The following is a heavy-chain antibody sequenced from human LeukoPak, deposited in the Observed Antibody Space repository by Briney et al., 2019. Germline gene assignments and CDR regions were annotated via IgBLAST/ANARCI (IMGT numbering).Heavy chain of an antibody. CDR3: TRQQLDAFDI. V-gene: IGHV3-74*01. Sequence: GGSLRLSCAASGFTFSTYWMHCVRQAPGTGLVWVSRINSDGSSTTYADSVKGRFTISRDNAKNTLSPQMNSLRAEDTAVYYCTRQQLDAFDIWGPGTMVTVSS. D-gene: IGHD6-13*01. CDR1: GFTFSTYW. CDR2: INSDGSST. J-gene: IGHJ3*02.